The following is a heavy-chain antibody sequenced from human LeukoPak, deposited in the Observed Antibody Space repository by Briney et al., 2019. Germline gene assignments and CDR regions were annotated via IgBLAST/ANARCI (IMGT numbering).Heavy chain of an antibody. D-gene: IGHD2-2*01. Sequence: PRGSLRLSCAASGFTFSNAWMSWVGQAPGKGLEWVGLIRDKPDGGTTDYAAPVKGRFTISRDDSKSMLYLQMNSLKTEDTAVYYCTTDNAPGMDVWGQGTTVTVSS. V-gene: IGHV3-15*01. CDR1: GFTFSNAW. CDR2: IRDKPDGGTT. CDR3: TTDNAPGMDV. J-gene: IGHJ6*02.